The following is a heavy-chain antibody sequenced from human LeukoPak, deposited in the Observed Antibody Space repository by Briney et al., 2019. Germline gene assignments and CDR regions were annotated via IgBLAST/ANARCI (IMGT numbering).Heavy chain of an antibody. D-gene: IGHD5-24*01. CDR1: GFTFSSYG. CDR3: AREGFVDGYNYGTNNWFDP. J-gene: IGHJ5*02. Sequence: PGGSLRLSCAASGFTFSSYGMHWVRQTPGKGLEWVAFIRYDGSNKYYADSVKGRFTISRDNSKNTLYLQMNSLRSEDTAVYYCAREGFVDGYNYGTNNWFDPWGRGTLVTVSS. CDR2: IRYDGSNK. V-gene: IGHV3-30*02.